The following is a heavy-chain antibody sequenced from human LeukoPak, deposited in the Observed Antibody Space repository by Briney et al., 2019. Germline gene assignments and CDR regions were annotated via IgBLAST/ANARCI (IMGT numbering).Heavy chain of an antibody. V-gene: IGHV4-59*01. Sequence: RSETLSLTCSVSRGSISTYYWSWIRQPPGKGLGWIGFVLYSGTTESNPLVKSRVSMSVDMSKNHLSLELTSVTAADSAVYYCARSRSSSPYYFDTWGQGTLGTVSS. CDR2: VLYSGTT. J-gene: IGHJ4*02. CDR1: RGSISTYY. CDR3: ARSRSSSPYYFDT. D-gene: IGHD6-19*01.